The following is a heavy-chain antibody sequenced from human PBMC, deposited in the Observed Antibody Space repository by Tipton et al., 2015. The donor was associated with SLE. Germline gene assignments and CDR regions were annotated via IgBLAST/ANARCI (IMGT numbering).Heavy chain of an antibody. CDR1: GASLSEYY. Sequence: TLSLTCTVSGASLSEYYWSWIRQAAGKGLEWIGRSYDSGKTYYTASLRTRVTMSIDTSKNQFSLELNSVTAADTAVYYCARASYGSGCPDFWGQGILGTVSS. CDR2: SYDSGKT. CDR3: ARASYGSGCPDF. D-gene: IGHD6-19*01. V-gene: IGHV4-4*07. J-gene: IGHJ4*02.